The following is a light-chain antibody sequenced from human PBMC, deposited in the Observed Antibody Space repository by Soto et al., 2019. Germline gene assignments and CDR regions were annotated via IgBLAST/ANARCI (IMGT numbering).Light chain of an antibody. Sequence: EIVMTQSSATLSVSPGERATLSCRASQSINSDLAWYQQKPGQAPRFLIYGASTRATGIPARFSGRGSGTEFTLTISSLQSEDFAVYYCQQYNNWPPVTFGGGTKVDIK. CDR1: QSINSD. V-gene: IGKV3-15*01. J-gene: IGKJ4*01. CDR3: QQYNNWPPVT. CDR2: GAS.